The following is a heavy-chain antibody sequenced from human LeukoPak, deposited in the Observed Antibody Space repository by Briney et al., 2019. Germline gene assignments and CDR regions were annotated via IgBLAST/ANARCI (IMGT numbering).Heavy chain of an antibody. D-gene: IGHD1-26*01. J-gene: IGHJ4*02. V-gene: IGHV1-2*02. CDR2: INPNSGGT. CDR1: GYTFTVYY. CDR3: ARAREYSGSYYLGY. Sequence: ASVTVSCTASGYTFTVYYMHWVRQAPGQGLEWMGWINPNSGGTNYAQKFQGRVTMTRDTSISTAYMELSRLRSDDTAVYYCARAREYSGSYYLGYWGQGTLVTVSS.